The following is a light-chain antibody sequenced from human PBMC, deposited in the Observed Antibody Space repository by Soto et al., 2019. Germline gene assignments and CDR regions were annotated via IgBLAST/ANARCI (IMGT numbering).Light chain of an antibody. CDR1: SSNIGAGYD. Sequence: QSVLTQPPSVSGAPGQRVTISCTGSSSNIGAGYDVHWYQQLPGTAPKLLIYGNSNRPSGVPDRFSGSKSGTSASLAITGLQAEDEADYYCQSYDSSRWVFGGWTKLTVL. CDR2: GNS. V-gene: IGLV1-40*01. CDR3: QSYDSSRWV. J-gene: IGLJ3*02.